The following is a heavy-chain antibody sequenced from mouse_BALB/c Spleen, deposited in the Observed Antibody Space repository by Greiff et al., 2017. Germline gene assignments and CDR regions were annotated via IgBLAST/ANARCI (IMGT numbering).Heavy chain of an antibody. J-gene: IGHJ4*01. Sequence: EVKLMESGGGLVQPGGSLRLSCATSGFTFTDYYMSWVRQPPGKALEWLGFIRNKANGYTTEYSATVKGRFTISRDTSQSILYLQMNTLRAEDSATKYCAIGDGYEAMDYWGQGTSVPVSP. CDR3: AIGDGYEAMDY. D-gene: IGHD2-2*01. CDR1: GFTFTDYY. V-gene: IGHV7-3*02. CDR2: IRNKANGYTT.